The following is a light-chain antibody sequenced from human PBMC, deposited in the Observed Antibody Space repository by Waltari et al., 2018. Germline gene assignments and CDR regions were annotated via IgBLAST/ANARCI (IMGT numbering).Light chain of an antibody. Sequence: DILMTQSPSSLSASVGARVTITCRANESIARNLNWYQQKPGRAPKLLIYGASILQSGVSSRFSGSGSGTDFSLTINSLQREDFVTYYCQQSFSIPRFGQGTKLEIK. CDR3: QQSFSIPR. J-gene: IGKJ2*03. CDR1: ESIARN. V-gene: IGKV1-39*01. CDR2: GAS.